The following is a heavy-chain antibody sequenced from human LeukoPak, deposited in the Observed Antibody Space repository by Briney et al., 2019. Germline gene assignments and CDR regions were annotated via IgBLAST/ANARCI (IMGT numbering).Heavy chain of an antibody. D-gene: IGHD5-24*01. CDR1: GFTFSNYG. J-gene: IGHJ4*02. V-gene: IGHV3-30*02. CDR2: IRYDGTNK. CDR3: AKRGWLGLSGYFDY. Sequence: HPGGSLRLSCAASGFTFSNYGMHWVRQAPGKGLEWVAFIRYDGTNKYYADSVKGRFTISRDNSKNTLYLQMNSLRAEDTAVYYCAKRGWLGLSGYFDYWGQGTLVTVSS.